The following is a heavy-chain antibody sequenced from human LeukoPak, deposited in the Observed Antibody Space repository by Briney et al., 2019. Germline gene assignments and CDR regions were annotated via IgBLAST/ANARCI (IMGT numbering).Heavy chain of an antibody. D-gene: IGHD3-9*01. V-gene: IGHV3-11*01. J-gene: IGHJ4*02. Sequence: PGGSLRLSCAASGFTFSDYYMSWIRQAPGKGLEWVSYISGSGSTIYYADSVKGRFTISRDNAKNSLYLQMNSLRAEDTAVYYCARDQLRYFDWLSHAPFDYWGQGTLVTVSS. CDR2: ISGSGSTI. CDR3: ARDQLRYFDWLSHAPFDY. CDR1: GFTFSDYY.